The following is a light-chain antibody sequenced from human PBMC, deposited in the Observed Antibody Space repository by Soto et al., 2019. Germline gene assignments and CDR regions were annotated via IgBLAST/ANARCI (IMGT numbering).Light chain of an antibody. V-gene: IGLV1-51*01. CDR2: DNN. CDR3: GSWDSSLRLGV. Sequence: QSVLTQPPSVSAAPGQKVTISCSGGNSDIGRNYVFWYQQLPETAPKLLIYDNNKRPSGIPDRFSGSKSGTSATLAITGLQTGDEADYYCGSWDSSLRLGVFGGGTKLTVL. J-gene: IGLJ3*02. CDR1: NSDIGRNY.